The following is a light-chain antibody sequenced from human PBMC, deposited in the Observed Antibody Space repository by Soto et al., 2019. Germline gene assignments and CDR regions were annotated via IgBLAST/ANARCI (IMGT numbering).Light chain of an antibody. CDR1: QRISSY. CDR2: AAS. V-gene: IGKV1-39*01. CDR3: QQSFRTPLT. J-gene: IGKJ4*01. Sequence: DIQMTQSPSSLSASVGDRATITCRASQRISSYLNWYQQKPGKAPKLLIYAASNLQSGVPSRFTGSGSGTDFTLNISSLQPEDFETYYCQQSFRTPLTFGGGTKVDIK.